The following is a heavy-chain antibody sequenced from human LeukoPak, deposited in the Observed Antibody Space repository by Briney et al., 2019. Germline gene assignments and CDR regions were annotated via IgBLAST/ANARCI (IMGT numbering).Heavy chain of an antibody. J-gene: IGHJ4*02. Sequence: SVKVSCKASGGTFSSYAISWVRQAPGQGLEWMGGIIPIFGTANYAQKFQGRVTITADKSTSTAYMELSSLRSEDTAVYYCARVPQRRLQFGSFDYWGQGTLVTVSS. V-gene: IGHV1-69*06. CDR3: ARVPQRRLQFGSFDY. D-gene: IGHD5-24*01. CDR2: IIPIFGTA. CDR1: GGTFSSYA.